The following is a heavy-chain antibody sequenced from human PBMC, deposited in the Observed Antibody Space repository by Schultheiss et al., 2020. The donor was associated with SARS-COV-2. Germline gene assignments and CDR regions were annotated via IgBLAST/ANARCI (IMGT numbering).Heavy chain of an antibody. J-gene: IGHJ4*02. CDR3: ARDFVGGYDWGTFDY. V-gene: IGHV4-34*01. D-gene: IGHD5-12*01. CDR1: GGSFSGYY. Sequence: SETLSLTCAVYGGSFSGYYWSWIRQPPGKGLEWIGEVNHSGSTNYNPSLKSRVTISVDKSKNQFSLKLSSVTAADTAVYYCARDFVGGYDWGTFDYWGQGTLVTVSS. CDR2: VNHSGST.